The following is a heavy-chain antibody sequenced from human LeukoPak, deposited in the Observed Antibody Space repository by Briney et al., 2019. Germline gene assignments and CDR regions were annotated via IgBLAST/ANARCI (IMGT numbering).Heavy chain of an antibody. D-gene: IGHD5-12*01. V-gene: IGHV3-66*01. CDR1: GFSVSSNY. J-gene: IGHJ4*02. Sequence: GGSLRLSCAASGFSVSSNYMSWVRQAPGKGLEWVSVLYSSGYSKYADSVKGRFSISRDTSENTLSLQMNSLRAEDSAVYYCAAKGNGYTGTYVFAHWGRGTLVTVSS. CDR2: LYSSGYS. CDR3: AAKGNGYTGTYVFAH.